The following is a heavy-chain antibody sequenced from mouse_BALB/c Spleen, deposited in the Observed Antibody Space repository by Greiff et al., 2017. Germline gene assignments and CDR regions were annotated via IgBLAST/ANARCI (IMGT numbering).Heavy chain of an antibody. CDR3: ARGSSDGFYAMDY. J-gene: IGHJ4*01. CDR2: IDPENGDT. V-gene: IGHV14-4*02. CDR1: GFNIKDYY. Sequence: EVKVVESGAELVRSGASVKLSCTASGFNIKDYYMHWVKQRPEQGLEWIGWIDPENGDTEYAPKFQGKASITADTSSNTAYLQLSSLTSEDTAVYYCARGSSDGFYAMDYWGQGTSVTVSS. D-gene: IGHD2-3*01.